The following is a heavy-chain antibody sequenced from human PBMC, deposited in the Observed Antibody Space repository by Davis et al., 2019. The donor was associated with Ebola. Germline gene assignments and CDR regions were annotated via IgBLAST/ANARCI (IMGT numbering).Heavy chain of an antibody. CDR1: GYGFGSYW. V-gene: IGHV5-51*01. CDR3: ARPMTNYWYFDL. Sequence: GESLKISCQASGYGFGSYWIAWVRQMPGKGLEWMGIIYPADSDTRYSPSFEGQVTISADKSISTAYLQWSSLKASDTAMYYCARPMTNYWYFDLWGRGTLVTVSS. J-gene: IGHJ2*01. CDR2: IYPADSDT.